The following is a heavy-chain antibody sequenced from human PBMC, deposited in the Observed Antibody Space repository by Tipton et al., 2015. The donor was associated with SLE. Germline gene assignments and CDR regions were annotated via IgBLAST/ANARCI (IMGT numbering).Heavy chain of an antibody. Sequence: TLSLTCAVSGYSINSGYYWGWIRQSPGKGLEWIGYIYYSGSTNYNPSLKSRVTISVDTSKNQFSLKLSSVTAADTAVYYCARWGAQLGTDNWFDPWGQGTLVTVSS. CDR1: GYSINSGYY. CDR3: ARWGAQLGTDNWFDP. CDR2: IYYSGST. V-gene: IGHV4-61*01. J-gene: IGHJ5*02. D-gene: IGHD1-14*01.